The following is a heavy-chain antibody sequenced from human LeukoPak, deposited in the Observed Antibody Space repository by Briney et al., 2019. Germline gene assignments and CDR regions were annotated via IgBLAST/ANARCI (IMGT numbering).Heavy chain of an antibody. CDR1: GGSFSGYY. D-gene: IGHD3-10*01. Sequence: SETLSLTCAVYGGSFSGYYWSWIRQPPAKGLEWIGEINHSGSTNYNPSLKSRVTISVDTSKNQFSLKLSSVTAADTAVYYCARVKSYYGSGSYCFDYWGQGTLVTVSS. CDR2: INHSGST. V-gene: IGHV4-34*01. CDR3: ARVKSYYGSGSYCFDY. J-gene: IGHJ4*02.